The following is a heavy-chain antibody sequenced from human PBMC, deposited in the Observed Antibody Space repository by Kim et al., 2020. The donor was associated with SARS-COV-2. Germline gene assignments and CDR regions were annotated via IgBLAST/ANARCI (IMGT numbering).Heavy chain of an antibody. Sequence: SETLSLTCTVSGGSISSYYWSWIRQPAGKGLEWIGRIYSSGSTNYNPSLKSRVTMSIDTSMIQFSLRLSSVTAADTAVYYCARHDYGGNSAFDYWGQGTLVTVSS. D-gene: IGHD4-17*01. CDR2: IYSSGST. CDR3: ARHDYGGNSAFDY. J-gene: IGHJ4*02. CDR1: GGSISSYY. V-gene: IGHV4-4*07.